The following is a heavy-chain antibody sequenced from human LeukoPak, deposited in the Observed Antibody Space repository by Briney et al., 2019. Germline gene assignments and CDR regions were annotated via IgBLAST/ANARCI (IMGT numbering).Heavy chain of an antibody. V-gene: IGHV1-18*01. J-gene: IGHJ6*03. CDR2: ISAYNGNT. CDR3: ARETNYYYYYYMDV. CDR1: GYTFTSYG. Sequence: ASVKVSCKASGYTFTSYGISWVRQAPGQGLEWMGWISAYNGNTNYAQKLQGRVTMTTDTSTSTAYMELRSLRSDDTAVYYCARETNYYYYYYMDVWGKGTTATVSS.